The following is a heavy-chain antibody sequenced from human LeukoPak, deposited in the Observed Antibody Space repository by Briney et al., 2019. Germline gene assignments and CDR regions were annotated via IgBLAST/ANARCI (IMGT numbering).Heavy chain of an antibody. J-gene: IGHJ4*02. CDR1: GGSISSGSYY. V-gene: IGHV4-61*02. CDR3: ASRGYRDY. CDR2: IYTSGST. D-gene: IGHD5-18*01. Sequence: SETLSLTCTVSGGSISSGSYYWSWIRQPAGKGLEWIGRIYTSGSTNYNPSPKSRVTISVDTSKNQFSLKLSSVTAADTAVYYCASRGYRDYWGQGTLVTVSS.